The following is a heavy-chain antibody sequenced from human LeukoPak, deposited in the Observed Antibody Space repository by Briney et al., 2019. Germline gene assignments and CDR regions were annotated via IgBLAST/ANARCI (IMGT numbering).Heavy chain of an antibody. V-gene: IGHV3-33*06. CDR3: AKDQEAVAGQTPFDY. CDR2: IWYDGSNK. D-gene: IGHD6-19*01. CDR1: GFTFSSYG. Sequence: GGSLRLSCAASGFTFSSYGMHWVRQAPGKGLEWVAVIWYDGSNKYYADSVKGRFTISRDNSKNTLYLQMNSLRAEDTAVYYCAKDQEAVAGQTPFDYWGQGTLVTVSS. J-gene: IGHJ4*02.